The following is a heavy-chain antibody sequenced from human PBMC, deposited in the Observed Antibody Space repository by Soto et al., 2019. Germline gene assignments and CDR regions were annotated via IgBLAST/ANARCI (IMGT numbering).Heavy chain of an antibody. Sequence: LRLSCAASGFTFSGSAMHWVRQASGKGLEWVGRIRSKANSYATAYAASVKGRFTISRDDSKSTAYLQMNSLKTEDTAVYYCTRHVSSGWFDPWGQGTLVTVSS. CDR2: IRSKANSYAT. V-gene: IGHV3-73*01. CDR3: TRHVSSGWFDP. D-gene: IGHD6-6*01. CDR1: GFTFSGSA. J-gene: IGHJ5*02.